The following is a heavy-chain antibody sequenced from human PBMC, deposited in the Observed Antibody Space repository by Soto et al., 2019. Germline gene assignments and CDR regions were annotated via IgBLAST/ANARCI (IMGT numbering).Heavy chain of an antibody. D-gene: IGHD3-16*01. V-gene: IGHV3-15*07. Sequence: EVQLVESGGGLVKPGEYLTLSCAASGFTFNGAWMNWVRQAPGKGLEWVGRVKSEINGGTIDYAAPVKGRFTISRDDSRNTLYLQMNSLNTEDTAFYYGSADLPVWGAYAFDYWGQGTLVTVSS. CDR1: GFTFNGAW. CDR2: VKSEINGGTI. J-gene: IGHJ4*02. CDR3: SADLPVWGAYAFDY.